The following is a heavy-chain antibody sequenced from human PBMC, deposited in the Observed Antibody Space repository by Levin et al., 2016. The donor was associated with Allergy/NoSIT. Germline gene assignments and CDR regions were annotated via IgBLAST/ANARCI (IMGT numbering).Heavy chain of an antibody. CDR1: GGSISSGGYY. D-gene: IGHD3-22*01. Sequence: SETLSLTCTVSGGSISSGGYYWSWIRQHPGKGLEWIGYIYYSGSTYYNPSLKSRVTISVDTSKNQFSLKLSSVTAADTAVYYCARDPIQYYYDSSGYYLDAFDIWGQGTMVTVSS. V-gene: IGHV4-31*03. CDR2: IYYSGST. CDR3: ARDPIQYYYDSSGYYLDAFDI. J-gene: IGHJ3*02.